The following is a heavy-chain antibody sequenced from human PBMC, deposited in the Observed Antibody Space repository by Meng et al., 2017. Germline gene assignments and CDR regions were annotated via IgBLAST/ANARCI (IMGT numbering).Heavy chain of an antibody. CDR2: INWNGGST. D-gene: IGHD1-26*01. V-gene: IGHV3-20*04. CDR1: GFTFDDYG. J-gene: IGHJ2*01. CDR3: ARNSGSYPYWYFDL. Sequence: VRLVESGGGVVRPGGSLRLSWAASGFTFDDYGMSWVRQAPGKGLEWVSGINWNGGSTGYADSVKGRFTISRDNAKNSLYLQMNSLRAEDTALYYCARNSGSYPYWYFDLWGRGTLVTVSS.